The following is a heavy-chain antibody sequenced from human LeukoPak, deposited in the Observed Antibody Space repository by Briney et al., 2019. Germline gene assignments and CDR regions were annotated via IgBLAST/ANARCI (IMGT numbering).Heavy chain of an antibody. CDR2: IYYSGST. CDR3: ARGETAEPHY. CDR1: GGSISSGGYY. V-gene: IGHV4-31*03. J-gene: IGHJ4*02. Sequence: SETLSLTCTVSGGSISSGGYYWSWIRQHPGKGLEWIGYIYYSGSTYYNPSLKSRVTISVDTSKNQFSLKLSSVTAADTAVYYCARGETAEPHYWGQGTLVTVSS. D-gene: IGHD5-18*01.